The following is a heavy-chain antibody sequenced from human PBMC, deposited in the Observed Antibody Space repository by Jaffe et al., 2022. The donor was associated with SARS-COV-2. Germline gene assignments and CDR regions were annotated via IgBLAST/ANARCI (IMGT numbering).Heavy chain of an antibody. J-gene: IGHJ5*02. V-gene: IGHV3-21*01. Sequence: EVQLVESGGGLVRPGGSLTLSCVASEFTFRGYNMNWVRQAPGKGLEWVSSISSSSTYIYFADSVKGRFTISRDNAKNSLYLQMNSLRAEDTAVYYCVRDIGLPAAGSIGWFDLWGRGTLVTVSS. CDR2: ISSSSTYI. D-gene: IGHD2-2*01. CDR1: EFTFRGYN. CDR3: VRDIGLPAAGSIGWFDL.